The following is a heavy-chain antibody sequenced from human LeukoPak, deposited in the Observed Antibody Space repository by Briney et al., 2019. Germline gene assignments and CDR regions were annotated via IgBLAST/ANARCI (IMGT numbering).Heavy chain of an antibody. V-gene: IGHV4-39*07. D-gene: IGHD3-22*01. CDR1: GGSISSTDYY. J-gene: IGHJ4*02. CDR3: ARDDSSGDY. CDR2: IYYSGST. Sequence: PSETLSLACTVSGGSISSTDYYWGWLRQPPGKRLEWIGIIYYSGSTYYNPSLKSRVTISVDTSKNQFSLKLSSVTAADTAVYYCARDDSSGDYWGQGTLVTVSS.